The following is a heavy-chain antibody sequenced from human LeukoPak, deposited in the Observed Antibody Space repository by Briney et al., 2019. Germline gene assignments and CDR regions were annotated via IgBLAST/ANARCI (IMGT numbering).Heavy chain of an antibody. V-gene: IGHV3-11*01. D-gene: IGHD4-17*01. CDR2: ISSSGSTI. CDR1: GFTFRDYY. Sequence: GVSLRLSSAASGFTFRDYYMSWIRQAPGKGLEWVSYISSSGSTIYYADSVKGRFTISRDNAKNSLYLQMNSLRAEDTAVYYCARDSRSGDLFDYWGQGTLVTVSS. CDR3: ARDSRSGDLFDY. J-gene: IGHJ4*02.